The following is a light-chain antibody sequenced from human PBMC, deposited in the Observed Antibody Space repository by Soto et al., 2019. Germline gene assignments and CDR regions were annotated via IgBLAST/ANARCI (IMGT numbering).Light chain of an antibody. V-gene: IGLV2-14*01. Sequence: QSVLTQPASVSGSPGQSITISCPGTSSDVGDYNYVSWYQQHPGKAPKLMIYEVSNRPSGVSNRFSGSKSGNTASLTISGLQAEDEADYYCSSYTSSNTWVFGGGTKVTVL. J-gene: IGLJ3*02. CDR2: EVS. CDR1: SSDVGDYNY. CDR3: SSYTSSNTWV.